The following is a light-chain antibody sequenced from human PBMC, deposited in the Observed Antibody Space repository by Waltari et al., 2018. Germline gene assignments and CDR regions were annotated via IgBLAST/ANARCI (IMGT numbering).Light chain of an antibody. CDR1: ALQKQF. V-gene: IGLV3-25*03. CDR2: KDT. CDR3: QSADSTSTHVV. Sequence: SYELTQPPSVSVSPGQTATIPCSGDALQKQFAFWYQQKPGQAPVLGTYKDTERPSGIPDRCSGSTSGTTVTLTISGVQAEDEADYYCQSADSTSTHVVFGGGTKLTVL. J-gene: IGLJ2*01.